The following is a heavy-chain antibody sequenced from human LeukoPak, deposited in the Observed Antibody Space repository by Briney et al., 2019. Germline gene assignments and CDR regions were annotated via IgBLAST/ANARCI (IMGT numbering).Heavy chain of an antibody. V-gene: IGHV3-23*01. J-gene: IGHJ6*02. Sequence: GGSLRLSCAASGLTFSSYWMTWVRQAPGKGLEWVSAISGSGGSTYYADSVKGRFTISRDNSKNTLYLQMNSLRAEDTAVYYCAKGADWLLYGYYYYGMDVWGQGTTVTVSS. CDR2: ISGSGGST. CDR3: AKGADWLLYGYYYYGMDV. CDR1: GLTFSSYW. D-gene: IGHD3-9*01.